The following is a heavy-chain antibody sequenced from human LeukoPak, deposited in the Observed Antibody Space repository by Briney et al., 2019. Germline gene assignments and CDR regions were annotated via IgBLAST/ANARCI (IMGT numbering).Heavy chain of an antibody. CDR3: TRRGAVAGTLDY. V-gene: IGHV3-30*03. J-gene: IGHJ4*02. Sequence: GGSLRLSCAASGFSFSNYVMRWVRQVPGKGLEWVALIAHDGSNKYYADSVKGRFTISRDNSKNTLYLQMNSLRVEDSAVYYCTRRGAVAGTLDYWGQGTLVTVSS. D-gene: IGHD6-19*01. CDR1: GFSFSNYV. CDR2: IAHDGSNK.